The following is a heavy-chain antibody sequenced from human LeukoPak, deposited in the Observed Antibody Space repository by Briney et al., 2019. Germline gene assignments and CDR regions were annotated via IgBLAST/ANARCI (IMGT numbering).Heavy chain of an antibody. CDR3: TTTSRYGDYGFDY. J-gene: IGHJ4*02. CDR1: GFTFSNAW. Sequence: GGSLRLSCAASGFTFSNAWMSWVRQAPGKGLEWVGRIKSKTDGGTTDYAAPVKGRFTISRDDSKNTLYLQMNSLKTEDTAVYYCTTTSRYGDYGFDYWGQGILVTVSS. D-gene: IGHD4-17*01. CDR2: IKSKTDGGTT. V-gene: IGHV3-15*01.